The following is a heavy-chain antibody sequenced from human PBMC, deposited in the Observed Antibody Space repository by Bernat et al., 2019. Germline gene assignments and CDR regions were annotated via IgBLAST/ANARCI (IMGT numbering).Heavy chain of an antibody. Sequence: QVQLQESGPGLVKPSETLSLTCTVSGGSISSYCWSWIRQPPGKGLEWIGYTCNSGSTNYNPSHKSRIILSIDTSKNQFSLKLNSVTAADTAVYYCARDAQYYYGSGTTRRDWFDPWGQGTLVTVSS. CDR1: GGSISSYC. CDR3: ARDAQYYYGSGTTRRDWFDP. J-gene: IGHJ5*02. CDR2: TCNSGST. D-gene: IGHD3-10*01. V-gene: IGHV4-4*08.